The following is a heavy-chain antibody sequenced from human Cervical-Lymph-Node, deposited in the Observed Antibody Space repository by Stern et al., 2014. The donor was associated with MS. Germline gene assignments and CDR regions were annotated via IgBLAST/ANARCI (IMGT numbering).Heavy chain of an antibody. Sequence: EVQLVESGAEVKKPGQSLKISCKGSGYSFTSYWIGWVRQMPGQGLEWMWIIYPGDSDTRNNPSFQVQVTFSVDKSISTAYLQWSSLKASDTAMYYCARAGDGLDYWGQGTLVTVSS. CDR1: GYSFTSYW. CDR2: IYPGDSDT. CDR3: ARAGDGLDY. D-gene: IGHD2-21*02. J-gene: IGHJ4*02. V-gene: IGHV5-51*01.